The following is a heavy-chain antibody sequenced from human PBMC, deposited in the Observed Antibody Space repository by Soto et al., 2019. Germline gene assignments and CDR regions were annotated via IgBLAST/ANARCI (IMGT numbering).Heavy chain of an antibody. CDR3: ARDIFSEYSSSWSPWFDP. CDR2: ISNNGSDE. V-gene: IGHV3-30*03. D-gene: IGHD6-13*01. Sequence: PGGSLRLSCAASGFTFSTYGMHWVRQAPGKGLEWVAFISNNGSDEFYADSVKGRFTISRDNAKNSLYLQMNSLRAEDTAVYYCARDIFSEYSSSWSPWFDPWGQGTLVTVSS. J-gene: IGHJ5*02. CDR1: GFTFSTYG.